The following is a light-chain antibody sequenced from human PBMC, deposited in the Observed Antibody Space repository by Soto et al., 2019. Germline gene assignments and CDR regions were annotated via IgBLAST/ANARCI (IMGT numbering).Light chain of an antibody. CDR1: QSITTW. V-gene: IGKV1-5*03. J-gene: IGKJ1*01. CDR2: KAS. CDR3: QQYNGT. Sequence: EIQMTQSPSTLSGSVGDRVTITCRASQSITTWLAWYQQKPGKAPKLLIYKASNLESGVPPRFSGSGSGTEFTLTISSLQPDDFATYYCQQYNGTFGQGTKVDIK.